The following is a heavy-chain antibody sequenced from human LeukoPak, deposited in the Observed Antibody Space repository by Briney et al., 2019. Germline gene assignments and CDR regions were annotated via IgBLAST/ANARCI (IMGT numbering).Heavy chain of an antibody. CDR1: GGSISSYY. CDR3: ARGGREDDSSGYYPDD. Sequence: SETLSLTCTVAGGSISSYYWGWIRQPPGEGLGWIGYIYYSGSTNYNPSLKSRVTISVDTSKNQFSLKLSSVTAADTAVYYCARGGREDDSSGYYPDDWGQGTLVTVSS. J-gene: IGHJ4*02. V-gene: IGHV4-59*12. D-gene: IGHD3-22*01. CDR2: IYYSGST.